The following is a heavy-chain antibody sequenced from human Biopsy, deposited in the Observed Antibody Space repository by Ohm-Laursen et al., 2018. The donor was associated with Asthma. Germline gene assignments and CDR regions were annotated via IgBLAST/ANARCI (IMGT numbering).Heavy chain of an antibody. Sequence: SVKVSCKASGYTFINYAIHWVRQAPGQRLEWMGWINAGNGNTKYSQKFQGRVTITRDTSASTAYMDLSSLRSEDTAVYYCARTYYDFLTGQVKGGFDMWGQGTMVTVAS. CDR3: ARTYYDFLTGQVKGGFDM. J-gene: IGHJ3*02. CDR2: INAGNGNT. D-gene: IGHD3-9*01. CDR1: GYTFINYA. V-gene: IGHV1-3*01.